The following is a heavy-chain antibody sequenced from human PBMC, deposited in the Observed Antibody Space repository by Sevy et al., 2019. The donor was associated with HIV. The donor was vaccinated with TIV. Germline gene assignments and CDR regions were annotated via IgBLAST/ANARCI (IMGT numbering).Heavy chain of an antibody. D-gene: IGHD6-19*01. Sequence: GGSLRLSCAASEFTFSSYGMHWVRQAPGKGLEWVAVISYDGSNKYYADSAKGRFTISIDDSKNTLFLQMNSLRAEDTAVYYCSRDRGYSSVGVSRGMDVWGQGTTVTVSS. CDR3: SRDRGYSSVGVSRGMDV. CDR2: ISYDGSNK. V-gene: IGHV3-30*03. J-gene: IGHJ6*02. CDR1: EFTFSSYG.